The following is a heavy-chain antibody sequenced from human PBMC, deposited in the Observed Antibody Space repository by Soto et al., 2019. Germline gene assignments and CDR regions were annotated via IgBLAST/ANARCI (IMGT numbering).Heavy chain of an antibody. CDR2: IYYSGST. J-gene: IGHJ4*02. Sequence: QVQLQESGPGLVKPSQTLSLTCTVSGGSISSGDYYWSWIRQPPGKGLEWIGYIYYSGSTYYNPSLKSRVTISVDTYKNQFSLKLSSVTAADTAVYYCASNPVRFLEWLLFDYWGQGTLVTVSS. CDR3: ASNPVRFLEWLLFDY. CDR1: GGSISSGDYY. V-gene: IGHV4-30-4*01. D-gene: IGHD3-3*01.